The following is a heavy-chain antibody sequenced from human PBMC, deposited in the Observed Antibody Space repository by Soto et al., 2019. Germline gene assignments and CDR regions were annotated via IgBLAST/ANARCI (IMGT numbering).Heavy chain of an antibody. J-gene: IGHJ3*02. CDR2: INAGTGNT. Sequence: ALVKVSCKASGDTFSNYAMHWVRQAPGQSLEWMGWINAGTGNTLYPQKFQGRVTITRDTSASTAYMELSSLRSEDTAVYYCARLYYYHSSGYLESVDIWGQGTLVTVSS. CDR1: GDTFSNYA. CDR3: ARLYYYHSSGYLESVDI. V-gene: IGHV1-3*01. D-gene: IGHD3-22*01.